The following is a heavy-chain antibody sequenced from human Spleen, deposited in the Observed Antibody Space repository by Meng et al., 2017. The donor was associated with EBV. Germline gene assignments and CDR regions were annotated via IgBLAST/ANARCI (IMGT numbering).Heavy chain of an antibody. V-gene: IGHV3-53*01. J-gene: IGHJ4*02. Sequence: EGKRVGSGGSLITPGGSPRLSWTVSRFSVSAYYIYWVRQAPGMGLEWVSGIYIGGTTYYADFVKGRFTISRDISKNTVYLQLNSLRAEDTAVYYCARGPFGDYYFDYWGQGTLVTVSS. CDR2: IYIGGTT. CDR3: ARGPFGDYYFDY. D-gene: IGHD4-17*01. CDR1: RFSVSAYY.